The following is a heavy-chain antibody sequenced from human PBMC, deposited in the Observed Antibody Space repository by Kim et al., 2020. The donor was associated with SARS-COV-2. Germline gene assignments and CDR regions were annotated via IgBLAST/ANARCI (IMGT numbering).Heavy chain of an antibody. CDR3: AKSAQMTYTSCFAF. CDR2: ISLDSVYI. Sequence: GGSLRLSCAASGFTFSSYSLNWVRQAPGRGPEWVSSISLDSVYIYYADSVKGRFTISRDNSKNTVYLQMNSLRAEDTAVYYCAKSAQMTYTSCFAFWGQG. V-gene: IGHV3-23*01. D-gene: IGHD2-2*01. CDR1: GFTFSSYS. J-gene: IGHJ4*02.